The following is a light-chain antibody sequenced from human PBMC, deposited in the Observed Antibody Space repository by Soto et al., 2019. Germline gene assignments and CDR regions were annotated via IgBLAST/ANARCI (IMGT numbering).Light chain of an antibody. CDR1: QSVRSSY. V-gene: IGKV3-15*01. Sequence: EIVLTQSPGTLSLSPGERATLSCRASQSVRSSYLAWYQQKPGQAPRLLIYGASTRATGIPARFSGSGSGTEFTLTISSLQSEDFAVYYCQQYNNWITFGQGTRLEIK. J-gene: IGKJ5*01. CDR3: QQYNNWIT. CDR2: GAS.